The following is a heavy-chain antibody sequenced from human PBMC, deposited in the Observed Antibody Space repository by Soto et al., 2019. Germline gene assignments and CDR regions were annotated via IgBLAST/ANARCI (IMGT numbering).Heavy chain of an antibody. CDR1: GYTFTSYG. CDR2: ISAYNGNT. J-gene: IGHJ4*02. CDR3: ARDFGSGSYYEECQIGYGY. V-gene: IGHV1-18*01. D-gene: IGHD3-10*01. Sequence: ASVKVSCKASGYTFTSYGISWVRQAPGQGLEWMGWISAYNGNTNYAQKLQGRVTMTTDTSTSTAYMELRSLRSDDTAVYYCARDFGSGSYYEECQIGYGYWGQGPLVTVSS.